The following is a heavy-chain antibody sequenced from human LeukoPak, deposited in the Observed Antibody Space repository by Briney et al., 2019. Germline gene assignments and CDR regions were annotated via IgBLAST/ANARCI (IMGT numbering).Heavy chain of an antibody. J-gene: IGHJ4*02. V-gene: IGHV3-9*01. CDR3: AKDIPKRAAGLGFDY. Sequence: PGGSLRLSCAAPGFTFDDYAMHWVRQAPGKGLEWVSGISWNSGSIGYADSVKGRFTISRDNAKNSLYLQMNSLRAEDTALYYCAKDIPKRAAGLGFDYWGQGTLVTVSS. CDR1: GFTFDDYA. CDR2: ISWNSGSI. D-gene: IGHD3-16*01.